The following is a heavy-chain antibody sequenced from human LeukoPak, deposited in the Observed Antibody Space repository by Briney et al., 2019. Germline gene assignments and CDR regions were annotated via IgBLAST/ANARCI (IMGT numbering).Heavy chain of an antibody. CDR1: GFTLSNYN. J-gene: IGHJ6*02. CDR2: ISSGSSTI. CDR3: ARAHFGLDV. V-gene: IGHV3-48*02. D-gene: IGHD3-3*02. Sequence: PGGSLRLSCAVSGFTLSNYNMNWVRQAPGKGLEWVSYISSGSSTIYYADSVKGRLTISRDNAKDSLYLQMNSLRDEDTAVYYCARAHFGLDVWGQGTTVTVSS.